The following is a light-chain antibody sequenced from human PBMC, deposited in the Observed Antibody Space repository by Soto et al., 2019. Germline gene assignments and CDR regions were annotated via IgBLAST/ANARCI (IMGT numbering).Light chain of an antibody. CDR3: QQYDSYPYT. CDR1: QSITTY. V-gene: IGKV1-5*03. J-gene: IGKJ2*01. Sequence: DIQMTQSTSTLSASVGDRVTITCRASQSITTYLAWYQQKPGKAPKLLIYKASSLESGVPSRLSGSGSGTEFTLTLSSLQPDDFATYYCQQYDSYPYTFGQGTKLEIK. CDR2: KAS.